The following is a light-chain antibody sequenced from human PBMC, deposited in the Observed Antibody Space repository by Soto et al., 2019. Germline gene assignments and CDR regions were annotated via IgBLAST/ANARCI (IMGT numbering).Light chain of an antibody. CDR1: QSLLYNNTYNY. CDR3: MQALQSLT. Sequence: EIVMTQSPLTLPVTPGEPASISCRSSQSLLYNNTYNYLDWYVQKPGQSPQLLIYFGSNRAPGVPDRFSGSGSCTDFTLKINRVEAEAVGTYYCMQALQSLTFGQGTRLEIQ. CDR2: FGS. J-gene: IGKJ5*01. V-gene: IGKV2-28*01.